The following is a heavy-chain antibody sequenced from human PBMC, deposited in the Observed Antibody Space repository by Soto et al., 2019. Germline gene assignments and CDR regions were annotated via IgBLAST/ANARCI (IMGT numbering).Heavy chain of an antibody. Sequence: QVQLQESGPGLVKPSETLSLTCTVSGGSISSYYWSWIRQPPGKGLEWIGYIYYSGSTNYNPSLKSRVTISVDTAKNQFSLKLSSVTAADTAVYYCERARLRGVIINLYYFDYWGQGTLVTVSS. J-gene: IGHJ4*02. D-gene: IGHD3-10*01. CDR2: IYYSGST. CDR3: ERARLRGVIINLYYFDY. V-gene: IGHV4-59*01. CDR1: GGSISSYY.